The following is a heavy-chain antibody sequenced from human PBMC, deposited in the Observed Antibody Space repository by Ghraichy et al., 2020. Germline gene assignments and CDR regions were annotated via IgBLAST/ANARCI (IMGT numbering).Heavy chain of an antibody. V-gene: IGHV1-18*01. CDR2: ISAYNGNT. CDR3: ARDPVTIFGVVIPFDY. CDR1: GYTFTSYG. Sequence: ASVKVSCKASGYTFTSYGISWVRQAPGQGLEWMGWISAYNGNTNYAQKLQGRVTMTTDTSTSTAYMELRSLRSDDTAVYYCARDPVTIFGVVIPFDYWGQGTLVTVSS. D-gene: IGHD3-3*01. J-gene: IGHJ4*02.